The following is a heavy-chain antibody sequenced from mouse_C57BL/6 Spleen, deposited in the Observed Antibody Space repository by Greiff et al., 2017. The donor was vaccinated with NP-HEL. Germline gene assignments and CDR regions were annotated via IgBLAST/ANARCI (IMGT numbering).Heavy chain of an antibody. J-gene: IGHJ2*01. V-gene: IGHV1-82*01. D-gene: IGHD2-4*01. CDR3: ARSPYDYDGFDY. CDR1: GYAFSSSW. CDR2: IYPGDGDT. Sequence: VQLQQSGPELVKPGASVKISCKASGYAFSSSWMNWVKQRPGKGLEWIGRIYPGDGDTNYNGKFKGKATLTADKSSSTAYMQLSSLTSEDSAVYFCARSPYDYDGFDYWGQVTTLTVSS.